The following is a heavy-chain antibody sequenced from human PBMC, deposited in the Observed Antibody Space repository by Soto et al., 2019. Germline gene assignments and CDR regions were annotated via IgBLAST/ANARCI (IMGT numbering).Heavy chain of an antibody. D-gene: IGHD6-13*01. CDR1: GGTFSSYT. CDR2: IIPILGIA. CDR3: ARAYGIIAAAGNADY. V-gene: IGHV1-69*02. Sequence: QVQLVQSGAEVKKPGSSVKVSCKASGGTFSSYTISWVRQAHGHGLEWMGRIIPILGIANYAQKFQGRVTITADKSTSTAYMELSSLRSEDTGVYYCARAYGIIAAAGNADYWGQGTLVTVSS. J-gene: IGHJ4*02.